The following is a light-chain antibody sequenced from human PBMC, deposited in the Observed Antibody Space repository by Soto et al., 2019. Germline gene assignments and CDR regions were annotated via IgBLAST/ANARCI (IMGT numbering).Light chain of an antibody. CDR2: DAS. J-gene: IGKJ1*01. Sequence: DIQMTQSPSTLSASVGDRVTITCRASQSISSWLAWYQQKPGKAPKLLIYDASSLESGVPSRFSGSGSGTELTLTISSLQPDALATYYCQQYNSYSPTFGQGTKV. CDR3: QQYNSYSPT. V-gene: IGKV1-5*01. CDR1: QSISSW.